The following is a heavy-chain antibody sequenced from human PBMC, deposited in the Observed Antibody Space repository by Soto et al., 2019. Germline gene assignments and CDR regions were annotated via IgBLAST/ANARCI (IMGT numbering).Heavy chain of an antibody. CDR2: ISYSGST. J-gene: IGHJ6*02. CDR1: GGPISTSGQY. Sequence: SETLSLTCTVSGGPISTSGQYWGWIRQPPGKGLEWIGSISYSGSTYYNPSLQSRLTISVDTSRNQFSLNLNSVTAADTAVYYCARDTATGTGYYFFNGIDVWGQGATVTVSS. CDR3: ARDTATGTGYYFFNGIDV. D-gene: IGHD1-1*01. V-gene: IGHV4-39*07.